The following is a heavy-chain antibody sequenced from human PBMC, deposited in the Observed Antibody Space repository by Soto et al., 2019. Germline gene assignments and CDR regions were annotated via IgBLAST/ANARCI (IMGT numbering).Heavy chain of an antibody. Sequence: EVHLVESGGGLVQPGRSLRLSCAASGFTFDDYAMHWVRQAPGKGLEWVSGISWNSDSTGYADSVKGRFTISRDNAKNSLFLPINSLRAEDTALYFCAKYTYIIVGVTHIDFWGRGTLVSVSS. CDR1: GFTFDDYA. D-gene: IGHD1-26*01. J-gene: IGHJ4*02. V-gene: IGHV3-9*01. CDR2: ISWNSDST. CDR3: AKYTYIIVGVTHIDF.